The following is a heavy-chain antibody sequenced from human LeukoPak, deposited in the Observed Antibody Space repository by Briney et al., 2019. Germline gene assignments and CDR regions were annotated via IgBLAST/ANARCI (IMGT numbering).Heavy chain of an antibody. Sequence: SQTLSLTCAISGDSVSSNSAAWNWIRQSPSRGLEWLGRTYYRSKWYNDYAVSVKSRITINPDTSKNQFSLQLNSVTPEDTAVYYCAREEGLRYFDWLSNYYGMDAWGQGTTVTVSS. D-gene: IGHD3-9*01. CDR3: AREEGLRYFDWLSNYYGMDA. V-gene: IGHV6-1*01. J-gene: IGHJ6*02. CDR1: GDSVSSNSAA. CDR2: TYYRSKWYN.